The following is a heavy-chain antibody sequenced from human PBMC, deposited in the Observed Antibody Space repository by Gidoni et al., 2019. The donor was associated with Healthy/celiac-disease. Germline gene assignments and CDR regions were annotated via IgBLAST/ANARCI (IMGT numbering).Heavy chain of an antibody. Sequence: QVQLVQSGAEVKKPGSSVKVSCTASGGTFSSYSISWLRQAPGQGLAWMGRIIPILGIANYAQKFQGRVTITADKSTSTAYMELSSLRSEDTAVYYCARAPEKFRCSGGSCYSDPNWFDPWGQGTLVTVSS. J-gene: IGHJ5*02. CDR1: GGTFSSYS. CDR3: ARAPEKFRCSGGSCYSDPNWFDP. V-gene: IGHV1-69*09. D-gene: IGHD2-15*01. CDR2: IIPILGIA.